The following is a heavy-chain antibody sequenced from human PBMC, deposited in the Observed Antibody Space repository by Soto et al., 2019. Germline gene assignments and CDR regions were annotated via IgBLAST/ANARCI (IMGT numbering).Heavy chain of an antibody. D-gene: IGHD1-26*01. V-gene: IGHV1-2*02. Sequence: ASVKVSCKASRCTFTSYDIFWVRQSPGQGLEWMGWMRTGSGDTYYAQKFQGRVTMTRDTSISTAYMELNNLVSDDTAVYYCARRSTTYLNEVIYDVWGQGTLVTVSS. CDR3: ARRSTTYLNEVIYDV. CDR2: MRTGSGDT. J-gene: IGHJ1*01. CDR1: RCTFTSYD.